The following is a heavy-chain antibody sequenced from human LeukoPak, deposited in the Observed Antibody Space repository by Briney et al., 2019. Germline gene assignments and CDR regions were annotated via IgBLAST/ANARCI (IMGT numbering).Heavy chain of an antibody. Sequence: PSETLSLTCAVYGGSFSGYYWSWIRQPPGKGLEWIGEINHSGSTNYNPSLKSRVTISVDTSKNQFSLKLSSVTAADTAVYYCARHRHYYGSGSYYMGSRYYFDYWGQGTLVTVSS. CDR3: ARHRHYYGSGSYYMGSRYYFDY. V-gene: IGHV4-34*01. CDR2: INHSGST. J-gene: IGHJ4*02. D-gene: IGHD3-10*01. CDR1: GGSFSGYY.